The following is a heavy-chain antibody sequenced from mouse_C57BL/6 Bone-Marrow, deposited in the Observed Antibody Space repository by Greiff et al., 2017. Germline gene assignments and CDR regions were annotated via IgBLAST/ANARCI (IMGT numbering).Heavy chain of an antibody. Sequence: QVQLQQPGAELVMPGASVKLSCKASGYTFTSYWMHWVKQRPGQGLEWIGEIDPSDSYTNYNQKFKGKSTLTVDKSSSTAYMQLSSLTSEDSAVYYCACYDDYAMDYWGQGTSVTVSS. CDR3: ACYDDYAMDY. V-gene: IGHV1-69*01. CDR1: GYTFTSYW. J-gene: IGHJ4*01. D-gene: IGHD1-1*01. CDR2: IDPSDSYT.